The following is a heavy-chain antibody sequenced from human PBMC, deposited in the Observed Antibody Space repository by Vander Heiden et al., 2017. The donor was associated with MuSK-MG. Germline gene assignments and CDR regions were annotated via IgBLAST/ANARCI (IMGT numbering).Heavy chain of an antibody. CDR1: GGSISSSY. Sequence: QVQLQESGPGLVKPSETLSLTCTVSGGSISSSYWSWIRQPAGKGLEWIGRIYTSGSTNYNPSLKSRVTMSVDTSKNQFSLKLSSVTAADTAVYYCAREGGDIVATFPSPFDYWGQGTLVTVSS. CDR3: AREGGDIVATFPSPFDY. D-gene: IGHD5-12*01. V-gene: IGHV4-4*07. CDR2: IYTSGST. J-gene: IGHJ4*02.